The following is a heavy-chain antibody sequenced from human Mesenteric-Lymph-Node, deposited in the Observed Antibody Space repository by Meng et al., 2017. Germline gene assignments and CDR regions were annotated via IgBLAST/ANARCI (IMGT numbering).Heavy chain of an antibody. J-gene: IGHJ6*02. D-gene: IGHD2-2*01. V-gene: IGHV1-24*01. CDR3: ARVGGACRSTSCPYYYYGMDV. CDR2: LDPEDGET. Sequence: ASVKVSCKVSGYTLTELSMHWVRQAPGKGLEWMGGLDPEDGETIYAQKFQGRVTMTRDTSISTAYMELSRLRSDDTAVYYCARVGGACRSTSCPYYYYGMDVWGQGTMVTVSS. CDR1: GYTLTELS.